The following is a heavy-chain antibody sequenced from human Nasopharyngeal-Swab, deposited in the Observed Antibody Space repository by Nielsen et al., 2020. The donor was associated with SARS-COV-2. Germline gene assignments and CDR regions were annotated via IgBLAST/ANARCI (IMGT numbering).Heavy chain of an antibody. Sequence: ASVKVSCKASGYTFTSYDISWVRQAPGQGLEWMGWISAYNGNTNYAQKLQGRVTMTTDTSTSTAYMELRSLRSDDTAVYYCAREGRHSSYSSGWGFFDYWGQGTLVTVSS. CDR3: AREGRHSSYSSGWGFFDY. V-gene: IGHV1-18*01. J-gene: IGHJ4*02. CDR1: GYTFTSYD. D-gene: IGHD6-19*01. CDR2: ISAYNGNT.